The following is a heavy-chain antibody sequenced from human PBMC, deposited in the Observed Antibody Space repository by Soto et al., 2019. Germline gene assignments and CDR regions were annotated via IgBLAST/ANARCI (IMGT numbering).Heavy chain of an antibody. CDR1: GGSISSGDYY. CDR2: IYDSGST. D-gene: IGHD6-6*01. CDR3: ARARPDGARLDP. Sequence: QVQLQESGPGLVKPSQTLSLTCTVSGGSISSGDYYWSWIRQPPGKGLEWIGYIYDSGSTYYHPSLTRRVTISVDTSKNQFALKLSAVTAADTAVYYWARARPDGARLDPWGQGTLVTVSS. J-gene: IGHJ5*02. V-gene: IGHV4-30-4*01.